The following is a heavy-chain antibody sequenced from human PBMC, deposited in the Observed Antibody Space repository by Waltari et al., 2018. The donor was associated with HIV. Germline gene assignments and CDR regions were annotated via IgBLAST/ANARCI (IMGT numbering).Heavy chain of an antibody. J-gene: IGHJ4*02. CDR1: GGSISSGNYY. CDR2: IFGSGGT. CDR3: ARGIDDSTGYMKNGFDY. D-gene: IGHD3-22*01. Sequence: QVQLQESGPGLVKPSQTLSLTCTGSGGSISSGNYYWSWIRQRAGKGLEWIGRIFGSGGTNYNPSLKSRVTISVDTSKNQFSLRLSSLTAADTAVYFCARGIDDSTGYMKNGFDYWGQGTLVTVSS. V-gene: IGHV4-61*02.